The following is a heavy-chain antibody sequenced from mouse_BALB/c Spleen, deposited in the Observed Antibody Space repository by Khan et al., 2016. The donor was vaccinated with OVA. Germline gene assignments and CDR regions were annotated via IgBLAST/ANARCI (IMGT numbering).Heavy chain of an antibody. CDR3: ERDGAYHMNDVWFAY. CDR1: GYTFTSYT. J-gene: IGHJ3*01. CDR2: INPSNGYT. Sequence: QVQLKQSGAELARPGASVKMSCKASGYTFTSYTIHWIKKRPGQGLEWIGYINPSNGYTNYNQKFKDKATLTTDTSSTTAYLQLSSLTSDDSAVTTSERDGAYHMNDVWFAYWGQGTLVTVSA. V-gene: IGHV1-4*01. D-gene: IGHD2-12*01.